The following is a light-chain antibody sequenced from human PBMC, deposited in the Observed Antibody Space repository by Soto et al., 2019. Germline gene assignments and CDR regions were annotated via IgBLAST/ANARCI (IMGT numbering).Light chain of an antibody. Sequence: EIVMTQSPATLSVSPGEGATLSCRASQSVSSNLAWYQQKPGQAPRVLIHGASTRATGIPARFSRSGSGTEFTLTISSLQSEDFAVYYCQQYDSWPRTFGQGTKVEI. CDR1: QSVSSN. V-gene: IGKV3D-15*01. CDR2: GAS. CDR3: QQYDSWPRT. J-gene: IGKJ1*01.